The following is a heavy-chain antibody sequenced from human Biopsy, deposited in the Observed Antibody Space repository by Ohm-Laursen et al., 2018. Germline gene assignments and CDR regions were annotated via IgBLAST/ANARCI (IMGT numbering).Heavy chain of an antibody. CDR2: ITWNSGHI. V-gene: IGHV3-9*01. J-gene: IGHJ6*02. Sequence: SLRLSFASSVFTFDDYAMSWVRQRPGKGLEWVSGITWNSGHIAYADSEKGRFTISRDNAKNVLWLQMNSLRVDDTAMYYCVKDIRRYFYGMDVWGQGTTVTVS. D-gene: IGHD3-10*01. CDR1: VFTFDDYA. CDR3: VKDIRRYFYGMDV.